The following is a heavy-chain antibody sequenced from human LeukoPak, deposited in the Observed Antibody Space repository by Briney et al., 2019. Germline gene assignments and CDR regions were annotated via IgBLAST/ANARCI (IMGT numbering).Heavy chain of an antibody. CDR1: GGSISTYY. CDR2: IYYSGST. CDR3: ARSPGYCSSTSCYGNWFDP. Sequence: PSETLSLTCSVSGGSISTYYWSWIRQPPGKGLEWIGHIYYSGSTNYNPSLKSRVTISVDTSKNQFSLKLSSVTAADTAAYYCARSPGYCSSTSCYGNWFDPWGQGTLVTVSS. J-gene: IGHJ5*02. V-gene: IGHV4-59*08. D-gene: IGHD2-2*01.